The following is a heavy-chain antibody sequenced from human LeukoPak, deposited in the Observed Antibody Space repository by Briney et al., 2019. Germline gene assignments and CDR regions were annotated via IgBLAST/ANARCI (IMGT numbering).Heavy chain of an antibody. J-gene: IGHJ6*02. Sequence: PSETLSLTCTVSGGSISSGGYYWSWIRQHPGKGLEWIGYIYYSGSTHYNPSLKSRVTISVDTSKNQFSLKLSSVTAADTAVYYCASGSTNYGMDVWGQGTTVTVSS. CDR3: ASGSTNYGMDV. D-gene: IGHD2-2*01. V-gene: IGHV4-31*03. CDR1: GGSISSGGYY. CDR2: IYYSGST.